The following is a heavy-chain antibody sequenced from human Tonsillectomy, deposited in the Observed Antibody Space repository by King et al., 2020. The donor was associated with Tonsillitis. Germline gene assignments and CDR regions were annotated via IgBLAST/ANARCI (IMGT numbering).Heavy chain of an antibody. Sequence: VQLVESGGGVVQPGRSLRLSCAASGFTFSSYGMHWVRQAPGKGLEWVAVISYDGSNKYYADSVKGRFTISRDNSKNTLYLQMNSLRAEDTAVYYCARDGVMGFDYWGQGTLVTVSS. D-gene: IGHD2-8*01. CDR2: ISYDGSNK. V-gene: IGHV3-33*05. CDR1: GFTFSSYG. J-gene: IGHJ4*02. CDR3: ARDGVMGFDY.